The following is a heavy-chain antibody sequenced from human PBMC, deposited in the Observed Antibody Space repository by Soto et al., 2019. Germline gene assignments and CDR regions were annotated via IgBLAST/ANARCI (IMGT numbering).Heavy chain of an antibody. CDR3: ARDRRYSSSHYYYYGMDV. J-gene: IGHJ6*02. D-gene: IGHD6-13*01. CDR2: ISSSSSYI. CDR1: GLTFXSYS. V-gene: IGHV3-21*04. Sequence: GGSLRLSCAASGLTFXSYSMNWVRQAPGKGLEWVSSISSSSSYIYYADSVKGRFTISRDNSKNTLYLQMNSLRAEDTAVYYCARDRRYSSSHYYYYGMDVWGQGTTVTVSS.